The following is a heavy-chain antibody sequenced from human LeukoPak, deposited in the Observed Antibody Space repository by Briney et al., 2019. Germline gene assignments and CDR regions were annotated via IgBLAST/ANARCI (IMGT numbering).Heavy chain of an antibody. D-gene: IGHD3-22*01. CDR1: GESISGFY. Sequence: PSETLSLTCTVSGESISGFYWNWIRQPPGKGLEWIGYIYYSGSTNYNPSLKSRVTISIDTSKNQFSLKLSSVTAADTAVYYCARSRYYDSTAGYAFDIWGQGTMVTVSS. J-gene: IGHJ3*02. CDR2: IYYSGST. CDR3: ARSRYYDSTAGYAFDI. V-gene: IGHV4-59*01.